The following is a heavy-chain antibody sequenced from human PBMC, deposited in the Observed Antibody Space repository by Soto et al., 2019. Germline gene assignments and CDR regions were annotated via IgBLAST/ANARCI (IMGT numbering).Heavy chain of an antibody. Sequence: ASVKVSCKVSGYTLTELSMHWVRQAPGQGLEWMGIISPNDGSTTYAQKLQGRVTMTTDTSTSTAYMELRSLRSDDTAVYYCARDAAVVVVAADYWGQGTLVTVSS. CDR1: GYTLTELS. J-gene: IGHJ4*02. CDR2: ISPNDGST. CDR3: ARDAAVVVVAADY. D-gene: IGHD2-15*01. V-gene: IGHV1-46*01.